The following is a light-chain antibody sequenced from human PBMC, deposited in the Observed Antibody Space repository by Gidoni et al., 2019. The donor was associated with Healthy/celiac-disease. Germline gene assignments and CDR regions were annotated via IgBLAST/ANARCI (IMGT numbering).Light chain of an antibody. CDR2: GAS. V-gene: IGKV3-15*01. CDR1: QSVSSN. J-gene: IGKJ1*01. Sequence: EIVMTQSPDTLSVSPGERATRSCRASQSVSSNLAWYQQKPGQATMLLIYGASTRATGIPARFSGSGSGTEFTLTISSMQSEDFVVYYCQQYNNWPPRRTFGQGTKVEIK. CDR3: QQYNNWPPRRT.